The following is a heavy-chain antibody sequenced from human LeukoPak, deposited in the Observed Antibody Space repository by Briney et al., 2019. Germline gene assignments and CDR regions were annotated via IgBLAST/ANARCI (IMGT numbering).Heavy chain of an antibody. CDR3: ARDGGVATNLMMFDY. J-gene: IGHJ4*02. CDR1: GFTFSSYA. CDR2: ISYDGSNK. V-gene: IGHV3-30*01. D-gene: IGHD5-12*01. Sequence: PGGSLRLSCAASGFTFSSYAMHWVRQAPGKGLEWVAVISYDGSNKYYADSVKGRFTISRDNSKNTLYLQMNSLRAEDTAVYYCARDGGVATNLMMFDYWGQGTLVTVSS.